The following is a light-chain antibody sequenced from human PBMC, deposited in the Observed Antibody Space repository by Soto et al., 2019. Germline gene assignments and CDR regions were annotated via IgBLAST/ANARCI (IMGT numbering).Light chain of an antibody. CDR3: HQYDTSPWT. Sequence: EIVLTQSPGTLSLSPGERATLSCRASQSVSSNFLAWYQQKPGQAPRLLIYGASSRAIGIPDRFSGSVSGTDFTLTISRLEPEDFAVYYCHQYDTSPWTLGQGTKVEIK. V-gene: IGKV3-20*01. CDR1: QSVSSNF. J-gene: IGKJ1*01. CDR2: GAS.